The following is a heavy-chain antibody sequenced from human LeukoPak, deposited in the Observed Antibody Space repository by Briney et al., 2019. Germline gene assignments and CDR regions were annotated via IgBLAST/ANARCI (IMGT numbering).Heavy chain of an antibody. CDR1: GFTSSSYR. D-gene: IGHD6-19*01. V-gene: IGHV3-30*03. CDR2: ISYDGDTK. CDR3: ARVWAPGTSGWYFGY. J-gene: IGHJ4*02. Sequence: GGALRHSRAASGFTSSSYRMHWGRQAPAKGRDWVPVISYDGDTKYYEDSVTGRFNISRDNYKNTLYLQMNSLRDEDTAMYYCARVWAPGTSGWYFGYWGQGTLVTVSS.